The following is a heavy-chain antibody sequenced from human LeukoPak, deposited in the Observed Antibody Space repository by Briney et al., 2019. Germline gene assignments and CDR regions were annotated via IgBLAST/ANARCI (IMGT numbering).Heavy chain of an antibody. D-gene: IGHD3-10*01. CDR3: AREVVRGVIDYYYYGMDV. CDR2: IKEDGSET. J-gene: IGHJ6*02. CDR1: GFTFKKYW. Sequence: GGSLRLSCAASGFTFKKYWMNWVRQVPGKGLECLANIKEDGSETYYADSVKGRFTISRDNPKNLLFLQINSLRVEDTAVYYCAREVVRGVIDYYYYGMDVWGQGTTVTVSS. V-gene: IGHV3-7*01.